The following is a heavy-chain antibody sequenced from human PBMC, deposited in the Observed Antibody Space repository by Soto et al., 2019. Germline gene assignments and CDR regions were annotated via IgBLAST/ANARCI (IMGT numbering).Heavy chain of an antibody. CDR1: GGSISSSSYY. J-gene: IGHJ6*02. Sequence: SETMSLTCTVSGGSISSSSYYWGRIRQPPKKGLEWIGSIYNSGSTYYNPSLKSRVTISVDTSKNQFSLKLSSVTAADTALYYCARDKYSSGWRYCRDVWGQGTTVTVSS. D-gene: IGHD6-19*01. CDR3: ARDKYSSGWRYCRDV. V-gene: IGHV4-39*02. CDR2: IYNSGST.